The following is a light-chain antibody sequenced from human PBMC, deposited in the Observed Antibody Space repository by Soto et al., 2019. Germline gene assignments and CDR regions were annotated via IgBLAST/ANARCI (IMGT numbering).Light chain of an antibody. Sequence: QSALTQPRSVSGSPGQSVTISCTGTSSDVGGYNYVSWYQQHPGKALKLMIYDVSKRPSGVPDRFSGSKSGNTASLTISGLQAEDEADYYCCSYAGSYVFGTGTKLTVL. CDR2: DVS. CDR1: SSDVGGYNY. V-gene: IGLV2-11*01. J-gene: IGLJ1*01. CDR3: CSYAGSYV.